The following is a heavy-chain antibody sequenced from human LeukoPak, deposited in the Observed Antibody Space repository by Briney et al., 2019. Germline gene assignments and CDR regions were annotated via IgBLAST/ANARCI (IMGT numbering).Heavy chain of an antibody. CDR1: GGSITSYY. J-gene: IGHJ4*02. CDR2: IYSSGST. V-gene: IGHV4-59*08. Sequence: PSETLSLTCTVSGGSITSYYWSWIQQPPGKGLEWIGYIYSSGSTTYNPSLKSRVTISVDTSKNQFSLKLTSVTAADTAVYYCARRAVAETYFDYWGQGTLVTDSS. D-gene: IGHD6-19*01. CDR3: ARRAVAETYFDY.